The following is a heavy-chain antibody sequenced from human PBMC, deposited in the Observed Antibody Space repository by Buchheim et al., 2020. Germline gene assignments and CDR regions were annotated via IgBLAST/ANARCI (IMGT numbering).Heavy chain of an antibody. CDR2: INGRGDNT. Sequence: EVGLLESGGSLAQPGGSLILSCAASGFTFTSYLMMWVRQGPGKGLECVSTINGRGDNTYYADSVTGRFIISRDTSRNTIYLRMDSLRVEDTAIYYCAKVGSSAYFFESWGRGTL. J-gene: IGHJ4*02. CDR3: AKVGSSAYFFES. CDR1: GFTFTSYL. V-gene: IGHV3-23*01.